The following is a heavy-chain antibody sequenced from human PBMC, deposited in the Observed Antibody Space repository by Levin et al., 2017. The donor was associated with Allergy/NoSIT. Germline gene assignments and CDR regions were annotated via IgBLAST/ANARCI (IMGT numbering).Heavy chain of an antibody. CDR3: ARAWFGELSPYWYFDL. CDR2: ISYDGSNK. CDR1: GFTFSSYA. V-gene: IGHV3-30-3*01. J-gene: IGHJ2*01. Sequence: GGSLRLSCAASGFTFSSYAMHWVRQAPGKGLEWVAVISYDGSNKYYADSVKGRFTISRDNSKNTLYLQMNSLRAEDTAVYYCARAWFGELSPYWYFDLWGRGTLVTVSS. D-gene: IGHD3-10*01.